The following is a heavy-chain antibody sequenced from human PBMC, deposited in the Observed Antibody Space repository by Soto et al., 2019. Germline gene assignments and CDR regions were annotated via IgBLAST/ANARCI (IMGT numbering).Heavy chain of an antibody. CDR3: AREVARGYCSGGSCPGYKYFQH. J-gene: IGHJ1*01. V-gene: IGHV4-34*01. CDR2: INHSGST. D-gene: IGHD2-15*01. Sequence: SETLSLTCAVYGGSFSGYYWSWIRQPPGKGLEWIGEINHSGSTNYNPSLKSRVTISVDTSKNQFSLKLSSVTAADTAVYYCAREVARGYCSGGSCPGYKYFQHWGQGTLVTVSS. CDR1: GGSFSGYY.